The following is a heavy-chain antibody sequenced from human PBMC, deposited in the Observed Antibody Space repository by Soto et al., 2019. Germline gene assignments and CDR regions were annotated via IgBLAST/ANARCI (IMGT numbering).Heavy chain of an antibody. CDR2: ISCDETKA. V-gene: IGHV3-30-3*01. J-gene: IGHJ4*02. Sequence: QVQLVESGGGVVQTGRSLRLSCAASGFTFSSHAMHWVRQAPGKGLEWVADISCDETKADYADSVKGRITISRDNSRKKLYLQTDSLRVEDTAVYYCAGVQHQKDNSGRMFDYWGQGTLVTVSS. CDR3: AGVQHQKDNSGRMFDY. CDR1: GFTFSSHA. D-gene: IGHD1-26*01.